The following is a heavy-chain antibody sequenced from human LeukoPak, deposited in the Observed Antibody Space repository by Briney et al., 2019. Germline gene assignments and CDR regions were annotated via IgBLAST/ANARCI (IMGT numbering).Heavy chain of an antibody. V-gene: IGHV3-23*01. CDR1: GFTFSSYA. J-gene: IGHJ3*02. D-gene: IGHD4-23*01. Sequence: PGGSLRLSCAASGFTFSSYAMSWVRRAPGKGLEWVSTVSGSGGSTYYADSVKGRFTISRDNSKNTLYLQMNSLRAEDTAVYYCASRMRQPELPDAFDIWGQGTMVTVSS. CDR3: ASRMRQPELPDAFDI. CDR2: VSGSGGST.